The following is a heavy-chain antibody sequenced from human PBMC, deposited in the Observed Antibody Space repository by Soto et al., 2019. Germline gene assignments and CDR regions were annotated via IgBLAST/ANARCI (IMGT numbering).Heavy chain of an antibody. V-gene: IGHV4-39*01. J-gene: IGHJ6*02. CDR3: ARLTQEYNYYGMDV. Sequence: SETLSLTCTVSGGSIVTGSYYWGWIRQPPGKGLEWLGHIYYSGNTYYPPSLKSRVTIPVDTSKNQFSLRLSSVTAADTAVYYCARLTQEYNYYGMDVWGQGTTVTVSS. CDR1: GGSIVTGSYY. CDR2: IYYSGNT.